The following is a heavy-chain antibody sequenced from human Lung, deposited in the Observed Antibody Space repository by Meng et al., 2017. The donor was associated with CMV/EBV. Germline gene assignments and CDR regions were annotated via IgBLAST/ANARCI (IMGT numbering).Heavy chain of an antibody. CDR1: GYSFTGYW. CDR2: IYPGDSDT. V-gene: IGHV5-51*01. J-gene: IGHJ4*02. D-gene: IGHD2-21*01. CDR3: ARHPAFVYCGLTTACPYYFDY. Sequence: GGSLRLXCEGSGYSFTGYWIAWVRQMPGRGLEWMGIIYPGDSDTRYSPPSQGQVTISADESISTAYLQWTSLKASDTAMYYCARHPAFVYCGLTTACPYYFDYWGQGTLVTVSS.